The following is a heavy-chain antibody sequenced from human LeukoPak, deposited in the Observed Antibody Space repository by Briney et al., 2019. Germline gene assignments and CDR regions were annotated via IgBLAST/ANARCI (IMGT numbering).Heavy chain of an antibody. D-gene: IGHD6-13*01. CDR1: GFTFSSYG. CDR3: AREQQLVGFDP. V-gene: IGHV3-30*03. Sequence: GGSLRLSCAASGFTFSSYGMHWVRQAPGKGLEWVAVISYDGSNKYYADSVKGRFTISRDNSKNTLYLQMNSLRAEDTAVYYCAREQQLVGFDPWGQGTLVTVSS. J-gene: IGHJ5*02. CDR2: ISYDGSNK.